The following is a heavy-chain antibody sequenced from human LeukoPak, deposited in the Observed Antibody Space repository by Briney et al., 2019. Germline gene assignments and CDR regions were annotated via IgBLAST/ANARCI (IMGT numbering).Heavy chain of an antibody. CDR1: GFTFSSYA. CDR2: ISYDGSNK. J-gene: IGHJ5*02. Sequence: GGSLRLSCAAPGFTFSSYAMHWVRQAPGKGLEWVAVISYDGSNKYYADSVKGRFTISRDNSKNTLYLQMNSLRAEDTAVYYCARPSVSLRNWFDPWGQGTLVTVSS. V-gene: IGHV3-30-3*01. CDR3: ARPSVSLRNWFDP. D-gene: IGHD4-11*01.